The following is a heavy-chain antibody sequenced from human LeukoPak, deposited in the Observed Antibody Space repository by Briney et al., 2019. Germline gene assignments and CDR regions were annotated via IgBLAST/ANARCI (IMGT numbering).Heavy chain of an antibody. Sequence: KTSETLSLTCAVSGGSISSSNWWSWVRQPPGKGLEWIGETYHSGSTNYNPSLKSRVTISVDKSKNQFSLKLSSVTAADTAVYYCARGWVGATLRGLGFDYWGQGTLVTVSS. J-gene: IGHJ4*02. V-gene: IGHV4-4*02. D-gene: IGHD1-26*01. CDR2: TYHSGST. CDR1: GGSISSSNW. CDR3: ARGWVGATLRGLGFDY.